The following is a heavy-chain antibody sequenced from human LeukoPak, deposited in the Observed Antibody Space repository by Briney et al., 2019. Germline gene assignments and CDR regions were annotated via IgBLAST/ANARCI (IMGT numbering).Heavy chain of an antibody. V-gene: IGHV4-39*01. CDR2: IYYSGST. Sequence: PSETLSLTCTVSGGSISSSSYYWGWIRQPPGKGLEWIGSIYYSGSTYYNPSLKSRVTISVDTSKNQFSLKLSSVTAADTAVYYCARTDLQSQDFDYWGQGTLVTVSS. D-gene: IGHD4-11*01. CDR3: ARTDLQSQDFDY. CDR1: GGSISSSSYY. J-gene: IGHJ4*02.